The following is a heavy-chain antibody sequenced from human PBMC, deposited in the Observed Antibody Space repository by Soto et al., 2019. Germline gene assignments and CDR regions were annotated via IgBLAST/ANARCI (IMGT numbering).Heavy chain of an antibody. CDR3: ARGSVSTYGMDV. V-gene: IGHV5-10-1*01. J-gene: IGHJ6*02. CDR1: GYSFTSCW. Sequence: PVESLKISCKGSGYSFTSCWISWVRQMPGKGLEWMGRIDPSDSYTNYSPSFQGHVTISADKSISTAYLQWSSLKASDTAMYYCARGSVSTYGMDVWGQGTTATVSS. CDR2: IDPSDSYT. D-gene: IGHD3-10*01.